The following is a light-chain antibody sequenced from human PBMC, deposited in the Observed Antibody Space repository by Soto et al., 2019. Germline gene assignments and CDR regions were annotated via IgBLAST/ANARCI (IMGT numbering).Light chain of an antibody. CDR1: SSNIGAGYD. CDR3: QSYDSSLSGNVV. V-gene: IGLV1-40*01. CDR2: GNS. J-gene: IGLJ2*01. Sequence: QSVLTQPPSVSGAPGQRVTISCTGSSSNIGAGYDVHWYQQLPGTAPKLLIYGNSNRPSGVPDRFSGSKSGTSASLAITGLHAEDEADYYCQSYDSSLSGNVVFGPGTKLPVL.